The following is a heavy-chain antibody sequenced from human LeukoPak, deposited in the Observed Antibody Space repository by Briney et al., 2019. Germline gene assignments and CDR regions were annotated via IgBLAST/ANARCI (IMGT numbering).Heavy chain of an antibody. Sequence: SETLSLTCTVSGGSISSYYWSWIRQPPGKGLEWIGYIYYSGSTNYKPSLKSRVTISVDTSKNQFSLKLSSVTAADTAVYYCARRRRVTVTKGGDYFDYWGQGTLVTVSS. CDR1: GGSISSYY. D-gene: IGHD4-17*01. CDR3: ARRRRVTVTKGGDYFDY. V-gene: IGHV4-59*08. CDR2: IYYSGST. J-gene: IGHJ4*02.